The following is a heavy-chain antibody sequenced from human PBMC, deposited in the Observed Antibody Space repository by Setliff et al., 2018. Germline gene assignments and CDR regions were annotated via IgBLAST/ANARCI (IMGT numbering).Heavy chain of an antibody. D-gene: IGHD5-12*01. CDR1: GYTFTIYS. V-gene: IGHV1-3*01. CDR2: VSGVNGNM. Sequence: ASVKVSCKASGYTFTIYSIHWVRQAPGQRLEWMGWVSGVNGNMKNSQKLQGRVTITRDTSASTAYMELRSLTSDDSAFYYCARVTRLSVDGYNYVSYYYYMDVWGKGTTVTVSS. CDR3: ARVTRLSVDGYNYVSYYYYMDV. J-gene: IGHJ6*03.